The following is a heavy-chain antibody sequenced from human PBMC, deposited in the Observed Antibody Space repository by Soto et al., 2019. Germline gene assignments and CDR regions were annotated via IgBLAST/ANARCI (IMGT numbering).Heavy chain of an antibody. Sequence: QVQLQQSGPGLVKPSQTLSLTCAISGDSVSNNSAAWNWLRQSPSRGLEWLGRTYYRSKWYTDYAVSVRSRITINPDTSKNQFSLHLISVTPEDTALYYCVRAQDVDGSGSTLHYWGQGTLVTVSS. V-gene: IGHV6-1*01. CDR3: VRAQDVDGSGSTLHY. CDR2: TYYRSKWYT. J-gene: IGHJ4*02. CDR1: GDSVSNNSAA. D-gene: IGHD3-10*01.